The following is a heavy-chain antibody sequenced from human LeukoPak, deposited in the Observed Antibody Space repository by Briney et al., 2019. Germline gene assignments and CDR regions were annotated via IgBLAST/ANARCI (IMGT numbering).Heavy chain of an antibody. V-gene: IGHV4-34*01. J-gene: IGHJ4*02. CDR3: ARRWAERDYYGSGSYAGHVYFDY. Sequence: SETLSLTCAVYGGSFSGYYWSWIRQPPGKGLEWIGEINHSGSTNYNPSLKSRVTISVDTSKNQFSLKLSSVTAADTAVYYCARRWAERDYYGSGSYAGHVYFDYWGQGTLVTVSS. CDR1: GGSFSGYY. D-gene: IGHD3-10*01. CDR2: INHSGST.